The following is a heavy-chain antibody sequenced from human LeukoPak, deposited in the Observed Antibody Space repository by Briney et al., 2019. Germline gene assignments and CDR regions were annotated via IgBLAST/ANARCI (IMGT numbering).Heavy chain of an antibody. D-gene: IGHD5-12*01. Sequence: PGGSLRLSCAASGFTFSDYYMSWIRQAPGKGLEWVSIIFSSGYTYYADSVKGRFTIARDNSKNTLDLQMNSLRAEDTAVYYCARVSGAGYALADWGQGTLVTVSS. CDR3: ARVSGAGYALAD. CDR1: GFTFSDYY. V-gene: IGHV3-66*01. J-gene: IGHJ4*02. CDR2: IFSSGYT.